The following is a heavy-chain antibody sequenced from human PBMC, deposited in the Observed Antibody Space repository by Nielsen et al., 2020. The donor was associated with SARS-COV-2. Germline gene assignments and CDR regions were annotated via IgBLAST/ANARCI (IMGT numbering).Heavy chain of an antibody. V-gene: IGHV7-4-1*02. CDR2: INTNTGNP. J-gene: IGHJ6*02. D-gene: IGHD3-10*01. CDR3: AESAWFGESTYYYYGMDV. Sequence: WVRQAPGQRLEWMGWINTNTGNPTYAQGFTGRFVFSLDTSVSTAYLQISSLKAEDTAVYYCAESAWFGESTYYYYGMDVWGQGTTVTVSS.